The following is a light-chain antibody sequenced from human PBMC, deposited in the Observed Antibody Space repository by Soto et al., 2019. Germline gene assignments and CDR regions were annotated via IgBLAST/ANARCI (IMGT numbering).Light chain of an antibody. Sequence: VLAQSPGTLSLSPGERATLSCRASQSVANNYLAWYQQKPGQAPRLLLYGASTRATGIPGRFSGSGSGTDFTLTISRLEPEDFAVYYCQRYGAPPGWTFGQGTKVDIK. J-gene: IGKJ1*01. CDR3: QRYGAPPGWT. CDR1: QSVANNY. CDR2: GAS. V-gene: IGKV3-20*01.